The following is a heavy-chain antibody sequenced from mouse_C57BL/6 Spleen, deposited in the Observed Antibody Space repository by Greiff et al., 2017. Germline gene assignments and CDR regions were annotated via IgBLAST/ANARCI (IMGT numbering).Heavy chain of an antibody. Sequence: EVHLVESGGGLVKPGGSLKLSCAASGFTFSDYGMHWVRQAPEKGLEWVAYISSGSSTIYYADTVKGRFTISRDNAKNTLFLQMTSLRSEDTAMYYCARALWGYYAMDYWGQGTSVTVSS. CDR3: ARALWGYYAMDY. CDR1: GFTFSDYG. J-gene: IGHJ4*01. CDR2: ISSGSSTI. V-gene: IGHV5-17*01.